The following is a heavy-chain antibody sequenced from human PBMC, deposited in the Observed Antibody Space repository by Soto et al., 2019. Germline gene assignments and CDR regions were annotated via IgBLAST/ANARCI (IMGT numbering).Heavy chain of an antibody. D-gene: IGHD5-18*01. CDR1: GGSFSGYY. J-gene: IGHJ4*02. CDR3: ASWHRYTASDF. Sequence: QVQLQQWGAGLLKPSETLSLTCGVYGGSFSGYYWSWIRQPPGKGLEWIGEINHSGSTNYNPSLKSRVTLSVDSSMNQFSLKLTSVTAADTAVYYCASWHRYTASDFWGQGTLVTVSS. V-gene: IGHV4-34*01. CDR2: INHSGST.